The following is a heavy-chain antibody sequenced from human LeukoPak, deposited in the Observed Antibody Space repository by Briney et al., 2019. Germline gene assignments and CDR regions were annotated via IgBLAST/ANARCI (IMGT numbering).Heavy chain of an antibody. CDR3: ARTNRSYYYYYGMDV. CDR2: LSAYNGNT. Sequence: ASVKVSCKASGYTFTSYGISWVRQAPGQGLEWMGWLSAYNGNTNYAQKLQGRVTMTTDTSTSTAYMELRSLRSDDTAVYYCARTNRSYYYYYGMDVWGQGTTVTVSS. D-gene: IGHD1-14*01. V-gene: IGHV1-18*01. CDR1: GYTFTSYG. J-gene: IGHJ6*02.